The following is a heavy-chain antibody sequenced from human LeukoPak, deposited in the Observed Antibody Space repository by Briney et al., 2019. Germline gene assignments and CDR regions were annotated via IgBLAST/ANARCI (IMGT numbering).Heavy chain of an antibody. Sequence: GGSLRLSCAASGFTFSSYSMNWGRQAPGKGLEWVSYISSSSSTIYYADSVKGRFTISRDNAKNSLYLQMNSLRAEDTAVYYCARDPGYSSSYQPQKTAAEGDYWGQGTLVTVTS. J-gene: IGHJ4*02. D-gene: IGHD6-13*01. CDR2: ISSSSSTI. CDR1: GFTFSSYS. V-gene: IGHV3-48*04. CDR3: ARDPGYSSSYQPQKTAAEGDY.